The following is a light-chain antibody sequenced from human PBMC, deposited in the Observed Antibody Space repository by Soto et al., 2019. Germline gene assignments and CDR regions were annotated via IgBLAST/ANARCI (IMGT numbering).Light chain of an antibody. J-gene: IGLJ1*01. CDR3: SSYAGSSTFPYV. Sequence: QAASVSGSPGQSITISCTGTSSDVGNYNLVSWYRQHPGKAPKLMIYAVSKRPSGVSDRFAGSKSGNTASLTISGLQAEDEADYYCSSYAGSSTFPYVFGTGTKLTVL. CDR2: AVS. CDR1: SSDVGNYNL. V-gene: IGLV2-23*02.